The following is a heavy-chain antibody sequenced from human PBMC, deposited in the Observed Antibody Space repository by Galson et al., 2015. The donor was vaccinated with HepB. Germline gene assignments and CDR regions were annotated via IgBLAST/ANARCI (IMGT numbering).Heavy chain of an antibody. CDR2: IYSDGSNK. Sequence: SLRLSCAASGFTFSNYAMHWVRQAPGMGLEWATLIYSDGSNKYYTDSVKGRFSISRDNSKNTVYLQMNSLRPEDTAGYYCVSADSSDPSFFDFWGQGTLVTVSS. D-gene: IGHD2-15*01. V-gene: IGHV3-30-3*01. CDR3: VSADSSDPSFFDF. J-gene: IGHJ4*02. CDR1: GFTFSNYA.